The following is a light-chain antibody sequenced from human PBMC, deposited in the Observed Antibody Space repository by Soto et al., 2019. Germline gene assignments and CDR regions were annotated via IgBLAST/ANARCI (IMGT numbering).Light chain of an antibody. CDR3: MLGTHWPPWT. CDR2: KVS. CDR1: QSLVYSDGNTY. J-gene: IGKJ1*01. Sequence: DVVMTQSPLSLPVTLGQPASISCRSSQSLVYSDGNTYLNWFQQRPGQSPRRLIYKVSNRDSGVPDRFSGSGSGTDFTLKISRVEAEDVGVYSCMLGTHWPPWTFGQGTKVEIK. V-gene: IGKV2-30*01.